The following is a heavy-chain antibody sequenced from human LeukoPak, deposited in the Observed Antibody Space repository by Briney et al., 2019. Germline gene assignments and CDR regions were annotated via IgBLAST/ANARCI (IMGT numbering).Heavy chain of an antibody. J-gene: IGHJ4*02. CDR1: GFTFSSYA. V-gene: IGHV3-23*01. D-gene: IGHD4-23*01. Sequence: GGSLRLSCAASGFTFSSYAMTWVRQAPGKGLEWVSAISGIGGSTYYADSVKGRFTISRDNAKNTLDLQMNSLRAEDTAVYYCAKVPRTTVVTPYYFDYWGQGTLVTVSS. CDR2: ISGIGGST. CDR3: AKVPRTTVVTPYYFDY.